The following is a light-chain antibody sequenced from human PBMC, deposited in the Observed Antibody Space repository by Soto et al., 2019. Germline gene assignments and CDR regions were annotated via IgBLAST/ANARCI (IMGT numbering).Light chain of an antibody. V-gene: IGKV3-11*01. CDR2: DAS. CDR1: QSVSSY. J-gene: IGKJ3*01. Sequence: EIVLTQSPATLSLSPGERATLSCRASQSVSSYLAWYQRKPGQAPRLLIYDASNRATGIPARFSGSGSGTDFTLTISGLEPEDFAVYYCQQRSNWLFTFGPGTKVDIK. CDR3: QQRSNWLFT.